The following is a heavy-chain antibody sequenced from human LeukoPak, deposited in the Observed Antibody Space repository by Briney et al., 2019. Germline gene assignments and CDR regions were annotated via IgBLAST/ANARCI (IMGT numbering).Heavy chain of an antibody. V-gene: IGHV4-59*08. Sequence: SETLSLTCTVSGGSISSYYWSWIRQPPGKGLEWIAYIYYSGSINYNPSLKSRVTVSVDTSKNQVSLKVSSVTAADTAVYYCARYDFWSARWFDPWGQGTLVTVAS. CDR2: IYYSGSI. J-gene: IGHJ5*02. CDR3: ARYDFWSARWFDP. D-gene: IGHD3-3*01. CDR1: GGSISSYY.